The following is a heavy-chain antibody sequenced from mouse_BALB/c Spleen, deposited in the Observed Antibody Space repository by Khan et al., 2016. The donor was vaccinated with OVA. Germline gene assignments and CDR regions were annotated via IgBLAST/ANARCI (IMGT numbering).Heavy chain of an antibody. D-gene: IGHD1-1*01. CDR2: ISYSGST. CDR1: GYSITSGYG. Sequence: EVELVESGPGLVKPSQSLSLTCTVTGYSITSGYGRNWIRQFPGNKLEWMGYISYSGSTNYNPSLKSRISITRDTSKNQFFLQLNSVTTEDTATYYCARIKKIVATYFDYWGQGTTLTVSS. CDR3: ARIKKIVATYFDY. V-gene: IGHV3-2*02. J-gene: IGHJ2*01.